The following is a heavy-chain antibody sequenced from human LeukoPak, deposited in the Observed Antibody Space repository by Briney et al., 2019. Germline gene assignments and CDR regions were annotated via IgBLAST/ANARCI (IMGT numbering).Heavy chain of an antibody. CDR1: GYTLTELS. Sequence: ASVKVSCKVSGYTLTELSMHWVRQAPGQGLEWMSWISANNGETRYAQNFQGRVTMTTDTSTTTAYMELRSLRSDDTAVYYCARVPPSAHQLLSSDYWGQGTQVTVSS. CDR3: ARVPPSAHQLLSSDY. CDR2: ISANNGET. D-gene: IGHD2-2*01. J-gene: IGHJ4*02. V-gene: IGHV1-18*01.